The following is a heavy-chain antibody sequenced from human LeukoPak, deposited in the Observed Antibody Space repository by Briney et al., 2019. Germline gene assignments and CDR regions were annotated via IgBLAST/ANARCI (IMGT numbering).Heavy chain of an antibody. J-gene: IGHJ3*02. CDR3: GGYGNYAENAFYI. V-gene: IGHV4-34*01. D-gene: IGHD4-11*01. Sequence: SETLSLTCAVYGGSFSGYYWSWIRQPPGKGLEWIGEINHSGSTNYNPSLKSRVTVSIDTSKNHFYLKLSSVTAADTAVYYCGGYGNYAENAFYIWGQGTMVTVSS. CDR1: GGSFSGYY. CDR2: INHSGST.